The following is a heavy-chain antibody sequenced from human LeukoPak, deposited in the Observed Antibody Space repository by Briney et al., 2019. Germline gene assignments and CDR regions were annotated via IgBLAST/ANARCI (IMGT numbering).Heavy chain of an antibody. Sequence: SETLSLTCAVYGGSFSGYYWSWIRQPPGKGLEWIGEINHSGSTNYNPSLKSRVTISVDTSKNQFSLKLSSVTAADTAVYYCARAGPPKQWLVQNGFDPWGQGTLVTVSS. J-gene: IGHJ5*02. CDR3: ARAGPPKQWLVQNGFDP. CDR2: INHSGST. D-gene: IGHD6-19*01. V-gene: IGHV4-34*01. CDR1: GGSFSGYY.